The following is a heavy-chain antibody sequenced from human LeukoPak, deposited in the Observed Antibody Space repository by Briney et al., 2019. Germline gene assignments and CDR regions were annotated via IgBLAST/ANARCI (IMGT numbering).Heavy chain of an antibody. CDR2: INPIGGST. V-gene: IGHV1-46*01. D-gene: IGHD4-23*01. Sequence: GASVKVSCKASGYTFTSYYMHWVRQAPGQGLEWMGIINPIGGSTSYAQKFQGRVTMTRDMSTSTVYMELSSLRSEDTAVYYCARDPPSDYGGNPGWYFDYWGQGTLVTVSS. CDR3: ARDPPSDYGGNPGWYFDY. J-gene: IGHJ4*02. CDR1: GYTFTSYY.